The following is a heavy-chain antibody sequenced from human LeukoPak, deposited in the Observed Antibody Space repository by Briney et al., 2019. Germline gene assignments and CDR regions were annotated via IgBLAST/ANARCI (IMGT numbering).Heavy chain of an antibody. J-gene: IGHJ4*02. CDR3: ARGADHGGSYYPD. D-gene: IGHD3-10*01. CDR2: MKTDGTRI. V-gene: IGHV3-74*01. CDR1: GFQFSNSW. Sequence: GALRLSCAASGFQFSNSWMYWVRQGPGKGPVWVSRMKTDGTRIEYADSVKGRFTISRDNAKNTLFLQMSSLRVEDTAVYYCARGADHGGSYYPDWGQGTRVTVSS.